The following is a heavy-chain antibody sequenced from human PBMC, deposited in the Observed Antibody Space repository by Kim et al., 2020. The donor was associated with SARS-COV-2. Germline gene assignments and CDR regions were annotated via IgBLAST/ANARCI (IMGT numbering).Heavy chain of an antibody. CDR2: ISSSSCYI. CDR1: GFTFSSYS. V-gene: IGHV3-21*01. CDR3: AVVVVAATVDY. D-gene: IGHD2-15*01. Sequence: GGSLRLSCAASGFTFSSYSMNWVRHAPVKALEWVSSISSSSCYIYYSHSVNGRFTFSRDNAKNSLYLQIYSLRAEDTAVYFCAVVVVAATVDYFFHGTLV. J-gene: IGHJ4*01.